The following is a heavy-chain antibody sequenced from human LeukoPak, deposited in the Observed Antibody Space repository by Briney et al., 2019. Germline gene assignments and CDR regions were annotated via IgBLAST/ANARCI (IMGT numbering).Heavy chain of an antibody. CDR1: GFTFSSFD. D-gene: IGHD1-1*01. CDR3: ARGPPRGKYYYMDV. V-gene: IGHV3-13*01. Sequence: PGGSLRLSCAASGFTFSSFDMHWVRQPTGKGLEWVSTIGTASDTYYPGSVEGRFTLSRDNAKNSLYLQMNSLTAGDTAAYYCARGPPRGKYYYMDVWGKGTTVTVSS. CDR2: IGTASDT. J-gene: IGHJ6*03.